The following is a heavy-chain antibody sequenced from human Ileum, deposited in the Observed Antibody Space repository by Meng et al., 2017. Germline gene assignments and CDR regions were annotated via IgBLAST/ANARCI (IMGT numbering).Heavy chain of an antibody. CDR2: ISGNTGNT. CDR1: GYNFNNYD. D-gene: IGHD6-19*01. CDR3: ARGSGSSSRGYGY. V-gene: IGHV1-18*01. J-gene: IGHJ4*02. Sequence: ASVKVSCKASGYNFNNYDISWVRQAPGQGLEWVGWISGNTGNTNYAHDLRGRVTLTGDTSTSTAYMELGSLRSDDTAVYYCARGSGSSSRGYGYWGRGKPVNFYS.